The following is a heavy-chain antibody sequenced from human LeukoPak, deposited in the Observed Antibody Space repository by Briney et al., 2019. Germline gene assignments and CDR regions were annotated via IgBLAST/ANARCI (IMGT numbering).Heavy chain of an antibody. CDR1: GYTFTSYG. CDR3: ARDADYYDSSGYSDY. D-gene: IGHD3-22*01. J-gene: IGHJ4*02. Sequence: ASVKVSCKASGYTFTSYGISWVRQAPGQGLEWMGWISAYNGNTNYAQKLQSRVTMTTDTSTSTAYMELRSLRSDDTAVYYCARDADYYDSSGYSDYWGQGTLVTVSS. V-gene: IGHV1-18*01. CDR2: ISAYNGNT.